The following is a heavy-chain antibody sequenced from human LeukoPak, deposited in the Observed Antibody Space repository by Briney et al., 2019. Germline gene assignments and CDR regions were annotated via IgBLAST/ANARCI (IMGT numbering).Heavy chain of an antibody. D-gene: IGHD3-9*01. Sequence: SQTLSLTCTVSGGSISSGDYYWSWIRQPPGKGLEWIGYIYYSGSTYYNPSLKSRVTISVDTSKNQFSLKLSSVTAADTAVYYCASFDNYDILTGYYAWGQGTLVTVSS. CDR2: IYYSGST. CDR3: ASFDNYDILTGYYA. V-gene: IGHV4-30-4*08. CDR1: GGSISSGDYY. J-gene: IGHJ5*02.